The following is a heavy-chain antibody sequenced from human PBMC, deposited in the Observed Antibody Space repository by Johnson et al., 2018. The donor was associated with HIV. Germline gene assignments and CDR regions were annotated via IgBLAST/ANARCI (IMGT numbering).Heavy chain of an antibody. CDR3: ARGGSGRRDDVFDI. CDR2: ISYDGSNK. CDR1: GFTFSSYA. Sequence: QVQLVESGGGVVQPGRSLRLSCAASGFTFSSYAMHWVRQAPGKGLEWVAVISYDGSNKYYADSVKGRFTISRDNSKNTLFLKMNSLRAEDTAVYYCARGGSGRRDDVFDIWGQGTMVTVSS. D-gene: IGHD2-15*01. J-gene: IGHJ3*02. V-gene: IGHV3-30-3*01.